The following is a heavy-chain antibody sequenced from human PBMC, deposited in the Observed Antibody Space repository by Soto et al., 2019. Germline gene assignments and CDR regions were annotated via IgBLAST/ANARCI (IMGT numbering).Heavy chain of an antibody. CDR3: ARGIAAAAARGMDV. Sequence: QVQLVQSGAEVKKPGASVKVSCKASGYTFTGYYMHWVRQAPGQGLEWMGWINPNSGGTNYAQKLQGGVTMTRDTSISTAYMELSRLRSDDTAVYYCARGIAAAAARGMDVWGQGTTVTVSS. V-gene: IGHV1-2*02. CDR2: INPNSGGT. CDR1: GYTFTGYY. J-gene: IGHJ6*02. D-gene: IGHD6-13*01.